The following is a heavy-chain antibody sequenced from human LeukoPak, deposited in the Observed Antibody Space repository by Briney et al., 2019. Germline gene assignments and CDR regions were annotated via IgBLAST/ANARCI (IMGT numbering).Heavy chain of an antibody. CDR1: GASIRSHY. CDR2: VYDSGST. CDR3: ARAPHWDRPFDY. Sequence: SETLPLTCTVSGASIRSHYWSWIRQPPGKGLEWIWYVYDSGSTNYNPSLNSRVTISVDTSKNQFSLKLGSVTAADTAVYYCARAPHWDRPFDYWGQGTLVTVSS. D-gene: IGHD7-27*01. J-gene: IGHJ4*02. V-gene: IGHV4-59*11.